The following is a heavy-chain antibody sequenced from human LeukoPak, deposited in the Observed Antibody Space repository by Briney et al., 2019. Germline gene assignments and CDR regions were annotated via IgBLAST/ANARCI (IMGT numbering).Heavy chain of an antibody. J-gene: IGHJ4*02. CDR1: GYTFTSYD. Sequence: GASVKVSCKASGYTFTSYDINWVRQATGQGLEWMGWTNPNSGNTGYAQKFQGRVTMTTDTSTSTAYMELRSLRSDDTAVYYCARGYCTNGVCYGEDYWGQGTLVTVSS. CDR3: ARGYCTNGVCYGEDY. V-gene: IGHV1-8*01. D-gene: IGHD2-8*01. CDR2: TNPNSGNT.